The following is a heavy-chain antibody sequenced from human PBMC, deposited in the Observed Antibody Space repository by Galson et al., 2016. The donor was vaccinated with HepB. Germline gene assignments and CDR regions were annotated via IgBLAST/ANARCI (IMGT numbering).Heavy chain of an antibody. J-gene: IGHJ4*02. V-gene: IGHV1-69*13. CDR1: GGTFRSYA. D-gene: IGHD5-12*01. CDR2: TIPVYGPT. Sequence: SVKVSCKAPGGTFRSYAISWVRQAPGQGLEWMGGTIPVYGPTNYAQRFRGRVTITADESTSTAYMELSNLRSEDTAVYYCATDWGYSGYDFLGAHWGQGTLVIVSS. CDR3: ATDWGYSGYDFLGAH.